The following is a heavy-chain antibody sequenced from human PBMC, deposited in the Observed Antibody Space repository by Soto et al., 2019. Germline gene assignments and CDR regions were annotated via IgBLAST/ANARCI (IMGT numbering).Heavy chain of an antibody. Sequence: PSETLSLTCTVSGGSISISSYYWGCIRQPPGKGLEWIGSIYYSGSTYYNPSLKSRVTISVDTSKNQFSLKLSSVTAADTAVYYCASLYYYDSSGYFPFDYWGQGTLVTVSS. V-gene: IGHV4-39*01. CDR1: GGSISISSYY. CDR2: IYYSGST. D-gene: IGHD3-22*01. CDR3: ASLYYYDSSGYFPFDY. J-gene: IGHJ4*02.